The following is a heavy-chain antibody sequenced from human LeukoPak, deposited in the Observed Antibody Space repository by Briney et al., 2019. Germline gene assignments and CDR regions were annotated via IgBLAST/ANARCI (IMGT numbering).Heavy chain of an antibody. D-gene: IGHD6-13*01. CDR3: ASLSSSWYLNPLPDY. Sequence: SETLSLTRTVSGGSISSSSYYWGWTLQPPGKGLEWIGSIYYSGSTYYNPSLKSRVTISVDTSKNQFSLKLSSVTAADTAVYYCASLSSSWYLNPLPDYWGQGTLVTVSS. CDR1: GGSISSSSYY. CDR2: IYYSGST. J-gene: IGHJ4*02. V-gene: IGHV4-39*07.